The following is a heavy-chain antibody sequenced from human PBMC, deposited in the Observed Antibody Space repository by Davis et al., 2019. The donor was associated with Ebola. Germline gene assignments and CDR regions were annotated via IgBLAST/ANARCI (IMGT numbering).Heavy chain of an antibody. CDR2: ISNSGTT. V-gene: IGHV4-59*08. CDR1: GGSITNSY. D-gene: IGHD4-17*01. J-gene: IGHJ4*02. CDR3: ARQATVTSPSFDY. Sequence: MPSETLSLTCSVSGGSITNSYWSWIRQPPGKGLEWIGFISNSGTTNYNPSLKSPVTMSRDTSNNQLSLRLTSVTAADTAVYYCARQATVTSPSFDYWGQGTLVFVSS.